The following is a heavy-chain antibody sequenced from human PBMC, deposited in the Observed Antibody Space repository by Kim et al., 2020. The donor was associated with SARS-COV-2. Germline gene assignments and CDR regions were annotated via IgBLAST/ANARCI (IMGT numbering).Heavy chain of an antibody. CDR2: INEDGSTN. CDR1: GFALSGYG. CDR3: AREIRRGSCWADY. D-gene: IGHD6-13*01. J-gene: IGHJ4*02. Sequence: GGSLRLSCVGSGFALSGYGMSWVRQAPGKGPEWVANINEDGSTNNYVDSVTGRFTISSDNAKSSLYLQMNSLRVEDTALYVCAREIRRGSCWADYWGQG. V-gene: IGHV3-7*03.